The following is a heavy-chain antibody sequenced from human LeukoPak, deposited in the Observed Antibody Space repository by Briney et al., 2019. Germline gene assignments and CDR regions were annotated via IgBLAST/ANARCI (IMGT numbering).Heavy chain of an antibody. V-gene: IGHV4-34*08. J-gene: IGHJ5*02. D-gene: IGHD3-9*01. CDR2: INHSGST. Sequence: PGGSLRLSCAASGFTFSSYAMSWIRQPPGKGLEWIGEINHSGSTNYNPSLKSRVTISVDTSKNQFSLKLSSVTAADTAVYYCAYWLSTVGWFDPWGQGALVTVSS. CDR1: GFTFSSYA. CDR3: AYWLSTVGWFDP.